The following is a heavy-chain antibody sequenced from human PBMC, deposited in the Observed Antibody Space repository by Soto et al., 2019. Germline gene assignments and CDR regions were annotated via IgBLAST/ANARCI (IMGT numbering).Heavy chain of an antibody. D-gene: IGHD3-3*01. CDR3: ARHVPIWSGYFPSFDP. V-gene: IGHV4-59*08. J-gene: IGHJ5*02. Sequence: SETLSLTCTVSGGSISSYYWSWIRQPPGKGLEWIGYIYYSGSTNYNPSLKSRVTISVDTSKNQFSLKLSSVTAADTAVYYCARHVPIWSGYFPSFDPWGQGTLVTVSS. CDR2: IYYSGST. CDR1: GGSISSYY.